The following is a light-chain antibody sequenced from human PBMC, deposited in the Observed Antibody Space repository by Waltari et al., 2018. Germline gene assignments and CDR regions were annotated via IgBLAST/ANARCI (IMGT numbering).Light chain of an antibody. V-gene: IGKV1-9*01. J-gene: IGKJ4*01. CDR3: QQLNSYPS. Sequence: IQLTQSPSSLSASVGDRLTIAFRASQDITSYLAWYQQKPRTAPKLLIYAASTLQSGVPSRFSGSGSGTDFTLTISSLQPEDFATYYCQQLNSYPSFGGGTKVEIK. CDR1: QDITSY. CDR2: AAS.